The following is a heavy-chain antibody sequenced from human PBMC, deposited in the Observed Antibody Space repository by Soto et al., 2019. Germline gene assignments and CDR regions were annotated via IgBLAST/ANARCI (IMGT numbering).Heavy chain of an antibody. CDR2: IKQDGSEK. D-gene: IGHD2-2*01. CDR1: GFTFNFYW. Sequence: EEQLVESGGGLVQPGGSLRLSCAASGFTFNFYWMSWVRQAPGKGLEWVANIKQDGSEKYHVDSVKDRFTISRDNAENSLYLQMNNLRVEDTAVYYCARDVSSSSNDLWGRGTLVTVSS. V-gene: IGHV3-7*01. J-gene: IGHJ2*01. CDR3: ARDVSSSSNDL.